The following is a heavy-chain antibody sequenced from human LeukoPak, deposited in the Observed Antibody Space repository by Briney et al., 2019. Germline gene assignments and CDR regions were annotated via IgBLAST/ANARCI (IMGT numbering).Heavy chain of an antibody. Sequence: PGGSLRLSCAASGFTIDDYWISWVRQAPGKGLEWVANIKEDVSDKYYVDSVKGRFTISRDNAKNSLYIQMSRLRAEDTAVYYCARVGVAGFDYWGQGILVTVSS. J-gene: IGHJ4*02. CDR1: GFTIDDYW. CDR2: IKEDVSDK. D-gene: IGHD3-3*01. CDR3: ARVGVAGFDY. V-gene: IGHV3-7*03.